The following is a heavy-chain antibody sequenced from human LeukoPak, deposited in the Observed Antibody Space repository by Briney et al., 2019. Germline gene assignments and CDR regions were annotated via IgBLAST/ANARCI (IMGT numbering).Heavy chain of an antibody. V-gene: IGHV3-30*02. CDR1: GFTFSSYS. CDR2: IRYDGSNK. CDR3: AKGRSGSYRYYYYYMDV. J-gene: IGHJ6*03. Sequence: GGSLRLSCAASGFTFSSYSMHWVRQAPGKGLEWVAFIRYDGSNKYYADSVKGRFTISRDNSKNTLYLQMNSLRAEDTAVYYCAKGRSGSYRYYYYYMDVWGKGTTVTVSS. D-gene: IGHD1-26*01.